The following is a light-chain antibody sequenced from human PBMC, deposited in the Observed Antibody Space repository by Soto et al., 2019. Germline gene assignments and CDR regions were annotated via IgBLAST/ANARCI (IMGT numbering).Light chain of an antibody. CDR2: EVN. CDR3: SSYAGSSNV. Sequence: QSALTQPPSASGSPGQSVAISCTGTSSDVGGYNYVSWYQQHPGKAPKLMIYEVNKRPSGVPDRFSGSKSGNMASLTVSGLQAEDEADYYCSSYAGSSNVFGTGTKVT. V-gene: IGLV2-8*01. CDR1: SSDVGGYNY. J-gene: IGLJ1*01.